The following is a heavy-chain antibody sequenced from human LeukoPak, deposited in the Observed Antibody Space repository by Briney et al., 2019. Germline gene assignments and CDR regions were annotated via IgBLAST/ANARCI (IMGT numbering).Heavy chain of an antibody. V-gene: IGHV4-31*03. D-gene: IGHD3-22*01. CDR3: ALDSSGYYRHDAFDI. CDR1: GGSISSGGYY. J-gene: IGHJ3*02. CDR2: IYYSGST. Sequence: SETLSLTCTVSGGSISSGGYYWSWIRQHPGEGLEWIGYIYYSGSTYYNPSLKSRVTISVDTSKNQFSLKLGSVTAADTAVYYCALDSSGYYRHDAFDIWGQGTMVTVSS.